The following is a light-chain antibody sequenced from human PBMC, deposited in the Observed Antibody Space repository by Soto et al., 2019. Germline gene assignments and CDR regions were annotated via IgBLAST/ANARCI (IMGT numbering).Light chain of an antibody. CDR2: DAS. V-gene: IGKV1-5*01. CDR1: QSISSW. Sequence: DIQMTQSPSTLSASVGDRVTITCRASQSISSWLAWYQQKPGKAPKLLIYDASSLESGVPSRFSGSGSGTEFTLTISRLRPDDFATYYCQQYNSYRFTFGPGTKVDIK. CDR3: QQYNSYRFT. J-gene: IGKJ3*01.